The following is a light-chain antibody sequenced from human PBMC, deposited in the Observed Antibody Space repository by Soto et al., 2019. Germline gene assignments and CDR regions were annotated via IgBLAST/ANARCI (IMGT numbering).Light chain of an antibody. J-gene: IGLJ2*01. Sequence: QSVLTQPASVSGSPGQSITISCTGTSSDVGGYIYVSWYQQHPGKAPKLVIYEVSNRPSGVSNRFSGSKSGNTASLTISGLQAEDEADYYCSSYTDNNTLLFGGGTKLTVL. CDR2: EVS. CDR1: SSDVGGYIY. V-gene: IGLV2-14*01. CDR3: SSYTDNNTLL.